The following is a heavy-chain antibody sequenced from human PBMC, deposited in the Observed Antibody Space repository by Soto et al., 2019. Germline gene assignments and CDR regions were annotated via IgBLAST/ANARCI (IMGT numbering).Heavy chain of an antibody. CDR2: INHSGST. CDR1: GGSFSGYY. Sequence: SETLSLTCAVYGGSFSGYYWSWIRQPPGKGLEWIGEINHSGSTNYNPSLKSRVTISVDTSKNQFSLKLSSVTAADTAVYYCARGDLPGTDYGGSHFDYWGQGTLVTVSS. V-gene: IGHV4-34*01. CDR3: ARGDLPGTDYGGSHFDY. J-gene: IGHJ4*02. D-gene: IGHD4-17*01.